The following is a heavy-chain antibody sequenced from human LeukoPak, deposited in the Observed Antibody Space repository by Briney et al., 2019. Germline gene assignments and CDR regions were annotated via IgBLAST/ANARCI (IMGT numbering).Heavy chain of an antibody. CDR3: AREKTTVTTPDY. CDR2: IKEDGSDK. CDR1: GFTFSTYW. D-gene: IGHD4-17*01. Sequence: PGGSLRLSCAASGFTFSTYWMSWVRQAPGGGLEWVANIKEDGSDKYYVDSVKGRFTISRDNAKNSLYLQMNSLRAEDTAVYYCAREKTTVTTPDYWGQGTLVTVSS. J-gene: IGHJ4*02. V-gene: IGHV3-7*01.